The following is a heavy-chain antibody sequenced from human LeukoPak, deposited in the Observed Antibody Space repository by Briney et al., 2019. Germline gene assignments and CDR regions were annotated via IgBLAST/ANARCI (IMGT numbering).Heavy chain of an antibody. V-gene: IGHV4-39*01. J-gene: IGHJ5*02. D-gene: IGHD4-17*01. CDR2: INYSGRT. Sequence: PSETLSLTCTVSGGSISSSGFYWGWIRQPPGKGLECIGSINYSGRTLYSSSLRSRVTISVDTSKNQFSLKLSSVTAADTAVYYCARQDDNEHGDPNWFDPWGQGTLVTVSS. CDR3: ARQDDNEHGDPNWFDP. CDR1: GGSISSSGFY.